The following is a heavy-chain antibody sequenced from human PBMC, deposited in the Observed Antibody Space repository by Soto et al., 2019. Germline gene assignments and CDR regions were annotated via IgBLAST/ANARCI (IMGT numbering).Heavy chain of an antibody. CDR1: GFTLSDHY. CDR2: IKQDASDI. V-gene: IGHV3-7*04. CDR3: ARESIVGSADDAFDV. J-gene: IGHJ3*01. D-gene: IGHD1-26*01. Sequence: ELHLVESGGGLVQPGGSLRLSFAASGFTLSDHYMSWIRQAPGKGLEWVANIKQDASDIYYVDSMKGRFTISRDNAKNSVYLQMDSLKAEDTAVYYCARESIVGSADDAFDVWGQGTLVTVSS.